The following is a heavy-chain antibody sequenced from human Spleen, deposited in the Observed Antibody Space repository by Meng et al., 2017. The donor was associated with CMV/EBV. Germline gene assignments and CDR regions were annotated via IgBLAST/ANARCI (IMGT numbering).Heavy chain of an antibody. J-gene: IGHJ5*02. D-gene: IGHD6-13*01. V-gene: IGHV4-34*12. CDR1: GGSFSGYY. CDR3: ATGGGDSSSWPNWFDP. Sequence: GSLRLSCAVYGGSFSGYYWSWIRQPPGKGLEWIGEIIHSGSTNYNPSLKSRVTVSVDTSKNHFSLKLSSVTAADTAVYYCATGGGDSSSWPNWFDPWGQGTLVTVSS. CDR2: IIHSGST.